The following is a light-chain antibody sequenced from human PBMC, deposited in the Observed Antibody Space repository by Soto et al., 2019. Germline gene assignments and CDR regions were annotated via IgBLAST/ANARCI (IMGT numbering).Light chain of an antibody. CDR3: QQYNNWPPA. CDR1: QSVSSY. J-gene: IGKJ1*01. CDR2: DAS. V-gene: IGKV3-11*01. Sequence: EIVLTQSPATLPLSPGERATLSCRASQSVSSYLAWYQQKPGQAPRLLIYDASNRATGIPARFSGSGSGTEFTLTISSLQSEDFAVYYCQQYNNWPPAFGQGTKVDIK.